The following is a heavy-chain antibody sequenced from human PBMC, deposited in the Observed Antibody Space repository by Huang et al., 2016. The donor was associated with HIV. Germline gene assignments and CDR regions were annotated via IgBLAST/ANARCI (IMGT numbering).Heavy chain of an antibody. D-gene: IGHD2-2*01. V-gene: IGHV3-7*01. CDR3: ATNLQNVVVPPDMGYDAFDM. CDR1: GFSFKNYW. J-gene: IGHJ3*02. CDR2: VRGDGSYK. Sequence: DEHMVESGGGLVQPGGSVKITCEVYGFSFKNYWMNWVRQVPGKGLEWVANVRGDGSYKNYVDSVNGRFTIFRDNAKNLLYLQMKCLRAEDTSVYYCATNLQNVVVPPDMGYDAFDMWGQGTMVTVSS.